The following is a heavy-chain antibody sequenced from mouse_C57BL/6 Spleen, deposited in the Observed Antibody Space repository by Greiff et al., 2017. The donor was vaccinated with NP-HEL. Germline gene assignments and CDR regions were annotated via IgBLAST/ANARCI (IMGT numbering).Heavy chain of an antibody. CDR1: GYSFTDYN. D-gene: IGHD2-4*01. V-gene: IGHV1-39*01. CDR3: ARLGIYYDYEDAMDY. CDR2: INPNYGTT. Sequence: VQLKESGPELVKPGASVKISCKASGYSFTDYNMNWVKQSNGKSLEWIGVINPNYGTTSYNQKFKGKATLTVDQSSSTAYMQLNSLTSEDSAVYYCARLGIYYDYEDAMDYWGQGTSVTVSS. J-gene: IGHJ4*01.